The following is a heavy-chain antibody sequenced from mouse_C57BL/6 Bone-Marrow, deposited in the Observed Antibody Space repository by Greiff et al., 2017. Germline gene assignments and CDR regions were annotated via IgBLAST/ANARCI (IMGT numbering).Heavy chain of an antibody. CDR3: ARMIYYDYDGAFAY. CDR2: IWSGGST. D-gene: IGHD2-4*01. V-gene: IGHV2-2*01. Sequence: VQLKESGPGLVQPSQSLSITCTVSGFSLTSYGVHWVRQSPGKGLEWLGVIWSGGSTDYNAAFISRLSISKDNSKSQVFFKMNSLQADDTAIYYCARMIYYDYDGAFAYWGQGTLVTVSA. CDR1: GFSLTSYG. J-gene: IGHJ3*01.